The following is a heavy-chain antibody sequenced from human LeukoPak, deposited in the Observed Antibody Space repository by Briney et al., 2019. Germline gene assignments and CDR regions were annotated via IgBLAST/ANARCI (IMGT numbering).Heavy chain of an antibody. CDR2: IKQHGSEK. J-gene: IGHJ4*02. CDR3: ARDWLGLYFDY. Sequence: GGSLRLSCAASGFTFSSYWMSWVRQAPGKGLEWVANIKQHGSEKYYVDSVKGRFTISRDNAKNSLYLQMNNLRAEDTAVYYCARDWLGLYFDYWGRGTLVTVSS. D-gene: IGHD5-12*01. V-gene: IGHV3-7*01. CDR1: GFTFSSYW.